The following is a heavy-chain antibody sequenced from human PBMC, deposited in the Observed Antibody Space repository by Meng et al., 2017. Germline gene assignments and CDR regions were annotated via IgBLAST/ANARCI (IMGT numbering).Heavy chain of an antibody. V-gene: IGHV1-2*06. CDR2: IIPSRSDA. Sequence: ASVKVSCKASGYTFIDAYVHWVRQAPGQGLEWMGRIIPSRSDANSAQKFQGRVTLTWDTSISTAYMELSSLRSDDTAIYYCARDGGNYDFDDWGQGTLVTVSS. D-gene: IGHD1-7*01. J-gene: IGHJ4*02. CDR3: ARDGGNYDFDD. CDR1: GYTFIDAY.